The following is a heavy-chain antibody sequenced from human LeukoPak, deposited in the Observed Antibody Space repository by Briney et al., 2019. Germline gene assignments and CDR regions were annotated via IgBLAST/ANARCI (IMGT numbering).Heavy chain of an antibody. V-gene: IGHV3-23*01. CDR2: ISDSGGST. J-gene: IGHJ4*02. CDR1: GITLSNYG. D-gene: IGHD3-22*01. Sequence: GGSLRLSCAVSGITLSNYGMSWVRQAPGKGLEWVAGISDSGGSTNYADSVKGRFTISRDTPKNTLFLQMNSLRAEDTAVYFCAKRGVVIRVILVGFHKEAYYFDSWGQGALVTVSS. CDR3: AKRGVVIRVILVGFHKEAYYFDS.